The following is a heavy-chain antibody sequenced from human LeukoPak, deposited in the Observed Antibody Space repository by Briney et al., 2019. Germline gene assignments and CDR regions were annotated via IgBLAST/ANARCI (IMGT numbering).Heavy chain of an antibody. CDR1: GFTFDDYA. D-gene: IGHD5-18*01. CDR3: ARARGYSYGDAFDI. J-gene: IGHJ3*02. Sequence: PGGSLRLSCAASGFTFDDYAMHWVRQAPGKGLEWVSGISWNSGSIGYVDSVKGRFTISRDNAKNSLYLQMNSLRAEDTAVYYCARARGYSYGDAFDIWGQGTMVTVSS. CDR2: ISWNSGSI. V-gene: IGHV3-9*01.